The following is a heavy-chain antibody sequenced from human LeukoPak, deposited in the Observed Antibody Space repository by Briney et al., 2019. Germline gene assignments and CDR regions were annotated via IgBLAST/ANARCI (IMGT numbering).Heavy chain of an antibody. Sequence: PGGSLRLSCAASGFTFSSYAMSWVRQAPGKGLEWVSAISGSGGSTYYADSVKGRFTISRDNSKNTLYLQMNSLRAEDTAVYYCAKPEYYYDSSGYNPFDYWGQRTLVTVSS. V-gene: IGHV3-23*01. J-gene: IGHJ4*02. D-gene: IGHD3-22*01. CDR3: AKPEYYYDSSGYNPFDY. CDR2: ISGSGGST. CDR1: GFTFSSYA.